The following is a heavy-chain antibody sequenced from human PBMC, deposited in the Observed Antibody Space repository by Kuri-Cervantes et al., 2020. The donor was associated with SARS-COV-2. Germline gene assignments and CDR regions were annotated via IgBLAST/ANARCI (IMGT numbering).Heavy chain of an antibody. V-gene: IGHV1-69*06. Sequence: PVQVSCKAIGDTVSSYSISWVRQAPGQGLEWMGGIIPLFGTTGSAQTVPGGITITADNSTNTAYMELSSLTSEDTAMYFCARDRVGRENAFDVWGLGTMVTVSS. D-gene: IGHD5-24*01. CDR3: ARDRVGRENAFDV. CDR1: GDTVSSYS. CDR2: IIPLFGTT. J-gene: IGHJ3*01.